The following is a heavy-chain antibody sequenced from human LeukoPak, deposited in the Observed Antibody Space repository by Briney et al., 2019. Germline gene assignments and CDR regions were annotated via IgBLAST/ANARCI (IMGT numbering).Heavy chain of an antibody. Sequence: SQTLSLTCTVSGGSISSSTYYWGWIRQPPGKALEWIGSIYYSGSTYYNPSLKSRVTISVDTSKNQFSLKLSSVTAADTAVYYCASHRYYYYYMDVWGKGTTVTVSS. CDR2: IYYSGST. CDR1: GGSISSSTYY. V-gene: IGHV4-39*07. J-gene: IGHJ6*03. CDR3: ASHRYYYYYMDV.